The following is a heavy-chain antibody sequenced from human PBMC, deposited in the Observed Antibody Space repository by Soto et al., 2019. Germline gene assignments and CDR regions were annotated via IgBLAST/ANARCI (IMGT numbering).Heavy chain of an antibody. CDR3: ARTYGASFDY. CDR2: IYYSGST. Sequence: SETLSLTCTVSGGSISSYYWSWIRQPPGKGLEWIGYIYYSGSTNYNPSLKSRVTISVDTSKNQFSLKLSSVTAADTAVYYCARTYGASFDYWGQGTLVSVSS. CDR1: GGSISSYY. V-gene: IGHV4-59*01. D-gene: IGHD4-17*01. J-gene: IGHJ4*02.